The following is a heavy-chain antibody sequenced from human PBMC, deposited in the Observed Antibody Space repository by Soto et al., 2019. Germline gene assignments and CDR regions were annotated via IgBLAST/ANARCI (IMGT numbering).Heavy chain of an antibody. Sequence: SETLSLTCTVSGGSISSSSYYWGWIRQPPGKGLEWIGSIYYSGSTYYNPSLKSRVTISVDTSKNQFSLKLSSVTAADTSVYYCARVTADKYYYYGMDVWGQGTTVTVS. D-gene: IGHD2-21*02. CDR3: ARVTADKYYYYGMDV. J-gene: IGHJ6*02. CDR1: GGSISSSSYY. CDR2: IYYSGST. V-gene: IGHV4-39*01.